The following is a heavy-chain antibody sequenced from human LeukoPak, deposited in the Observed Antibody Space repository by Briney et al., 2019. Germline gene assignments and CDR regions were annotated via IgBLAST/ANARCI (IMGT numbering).Heavy chain of an antibody. D-gene: IGHD5-12*01. V-gene: IGHV3-21*06. CDR1: GFTFSSYS. CDR2: ISSSSSYI. Sequence: GGSLRLSCAASGFTFSSYSMNWVRQAPGKGLEWASSISSSSSYIYYADSVKGRFTISRDSAKNSLYLEMSSLRVEDTAVYYCVRAFGGYDSQRFYYNMDVWGKGTTVTVSS. J-gene: IGHJ6*03. CDR3: VRAFGGYDSQRFYYNMDV.